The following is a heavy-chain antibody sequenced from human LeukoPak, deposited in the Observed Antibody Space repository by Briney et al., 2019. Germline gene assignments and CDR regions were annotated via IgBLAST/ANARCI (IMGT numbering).Heavy chain of an antibody. D-gene: IGHD3-22*01. CDR3: ARGGYYDSSGHDY. Sequence: SETLSLTCAVYGGSFSAYCWSWIRQPPGKGLEWIGEINHSGSTNYNPSLKSRVTISADKSKNQFSLKLSSVTAADTAVYYCARGGYYDSSGHDYWGQGTLVTVSS. CDR1: GGSFSAYC. CDR2: INHSGST. V-gene: IGHV4-34*01. J-gene: IGHJ4*02.